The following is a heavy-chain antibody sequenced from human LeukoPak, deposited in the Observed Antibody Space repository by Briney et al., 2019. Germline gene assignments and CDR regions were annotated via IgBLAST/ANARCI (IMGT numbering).Heavy chain of an antibody. CDR1: GDSFSGYY. D-gene: IGHD2-15*01. CDR3: VRGFCRGDSCYSAEYFQH. CDR2: IIHNGSR. V-gene: IGHV4-34*01. Sequence: SETLSLTCDVYGDSFSGYYWTWIRQTPEEGLEWIGEIIHNGSRSVNPSLESRVTISVDTSKNQFSLKLSSVTAADTSVYYCVRGFCRGDSCYSAEYFQHWGQGTLVTVSS. J-gene: IGHJ1*01.